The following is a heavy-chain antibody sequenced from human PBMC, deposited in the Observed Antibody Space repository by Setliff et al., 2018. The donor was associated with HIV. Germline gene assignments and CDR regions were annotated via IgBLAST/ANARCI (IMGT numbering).Heavy chain of an antibody. CDR3: ARAKAVGLVIITGGIDV. J-gene: IGHJ6*02. CDR2: MHPKSGVS. CDR1: GQSFTNYD. D-gene: IGHD3-16*02. Sequence: GASVTVSCKPSGQSFTNYDIHCLRRASGQGLEWMGWMHPKSGVSGSALKFHDSVTMTRDTSTLTLYMELSSLTSEDTDVYYCARAKAVGLVIITGGIDVCGQGTTVTVSS. V-gene: IGHV1-8*01.